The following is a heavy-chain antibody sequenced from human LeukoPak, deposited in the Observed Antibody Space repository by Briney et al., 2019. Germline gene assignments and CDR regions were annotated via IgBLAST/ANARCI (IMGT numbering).Heavy chain of an antibody. V-gene: IGHV3-66*01. CDR1: GFTVSSYY. D-gene: IGHD3-22*01. Sequence: GGSLRLSCAASGFTVSSYYMSWVRQAPGKGPEWVSVIYSGGSTYYADSVKGRFTISRDNSKNTLYLQMNSLRAEDTAVYYCARDGDSSGLLDYWGQGTLVTVSS. CDR2: IYSGGST. J-gene: IGHJ4*02. CDR3: ARDGDSSGLLDY.